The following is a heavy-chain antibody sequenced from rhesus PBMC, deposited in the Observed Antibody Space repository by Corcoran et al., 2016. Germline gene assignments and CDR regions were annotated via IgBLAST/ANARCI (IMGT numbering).Heavy chain of an antibody. J-gene: IGHJ2*01. CDR2: INGNRVST. Sequence: QVQLQESGPGLVKPSETLSLTCAVSGGSFSSYWWSWIRQPPGQGLEWIGEINGNRVSTNSNPSLKSRVTISQGAAKSQFSLKLSSVPAADTAVYYCGRLAAGGWGPGTPITIS. V-gene: IGHV4-80*01. D-gene: IGHD6-31*01. CDR1: GGSFSSYW. CDR3: GRLAAGG.